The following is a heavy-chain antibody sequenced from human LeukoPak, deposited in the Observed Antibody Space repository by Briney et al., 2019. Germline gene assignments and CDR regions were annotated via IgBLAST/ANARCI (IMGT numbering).Heavy chain of an antibody. CDR3: ARGITTDLFDY. Sequence: GGSLRLSCAASGFTFSSYSMNWVRQAPGKGLEWVSYISSSSSTIYYADSVKGRFTISRDNAKNSLYLQMNSLRAEDTAVYYCARGITTDLFDYWGQGTLVTVSS. J-gene: IGHJ4*02. D-gene: IGHD4-17*01. CDR1: GFTFSSYS. V-gene: IGHV3-48*01. CDR2: ISSSSSTI.